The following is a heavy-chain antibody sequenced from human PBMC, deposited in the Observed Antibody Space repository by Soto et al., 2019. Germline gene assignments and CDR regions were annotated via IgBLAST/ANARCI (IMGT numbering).Heavy chain of an antibody. V-gene: IGHV3-23*01. CDR1: GFTFSSYA. CDR2: VGESGTPT. Sequence: GGSLRLSCAASGFTFSSYAMKWVRQAPGKGLEWVSLVGESGTPTYYADSVKGRFTISRDNSGNTLFLEMYSLRAEDTAVYYCARYIPGVRYYGMDVWGQGTTVTVSS. J-gene: IGHJ6*02. CDR3: ARYIPGVRYYGMDV. D-gene: IGHD2-2*01.